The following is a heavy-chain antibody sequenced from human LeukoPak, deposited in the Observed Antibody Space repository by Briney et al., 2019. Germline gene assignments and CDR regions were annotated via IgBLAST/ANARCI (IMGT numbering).Heavy chain of an antibody. D-gene: IGHD6-19*01. CDR2: IYPGDSDT. CDR3: ARVFDSSGIYFDY. J-gene: IGHJ4*02. V-gene: IGHV5-51*01. Sequence: GESLQISCHGSGYSFTSYWIGWVRQIPRKGLEWMGMIYPGDSDTRNSPSFQGQVTISADKSISTAYLQWSSLKASDTAMYYCARVFDSSGIYFDYWGQGTLVTVSS. CDR1: GYSFTSYW.